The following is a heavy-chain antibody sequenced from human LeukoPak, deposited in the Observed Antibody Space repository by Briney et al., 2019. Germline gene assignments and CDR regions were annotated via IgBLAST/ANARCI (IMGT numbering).Heavy chain of an antibody. CDR1: GFTFKNYG. Sequence: GGSLRLSCAASGFTFKNYGMHWVRQAPGKGLEWVAFIWYDGTNKDYADSVKGRFTISRDNSKSTLYLQMDSLTAEDTAVYYCAKVRGYSSGWTDYWGKGTLITVSS. V-gene: IGHV3-30*02. D-gene: IGHD2-15*01. CDR3: AKVRGYSSGWTDY. J-gene: IGHJ4*02. CDR2: IWYDGTNK.